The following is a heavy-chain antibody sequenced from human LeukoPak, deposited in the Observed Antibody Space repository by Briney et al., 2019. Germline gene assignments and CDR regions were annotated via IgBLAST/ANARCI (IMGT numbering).Heavy chain of an antibody. CDR3: ARFHSGPGGWYVLWYFDR. Sequence: SETLSLTCTVYGGSVSSYYWSWIRQPPGKGLEGIGYIYNSESTKYNSSLESRVTLSVDTSKNQLFLKLTSVTAADTAVYYCARFHSGPGGWYVLWYFDRWGRGALVTVSS. J-gene: IGHJ2*01. CDR2: IYNSEST. D-gene: IGHD6-19*01. V-gene: IGHV4-4*09. CDR1: GGSVSSYY.